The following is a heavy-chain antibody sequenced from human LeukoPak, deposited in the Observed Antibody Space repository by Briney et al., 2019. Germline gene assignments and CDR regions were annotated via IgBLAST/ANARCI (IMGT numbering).Heavy chain of an antibody. J-gene: IGHJ3*02. CDR3: ARHPLSGWYGGAFDI. V-gene: IGHV4-4*07. Sequence: PSETLSLTCTVSGGSISSYYWSWIRQPAGKGLEWIGRIYTSGSTNYNPSLKSRVTISVDTSKNQFSLKLSSVTAADTAGYYCARHPLSGWYGGAFDIWGQGTVVTVSS. D-gene: IGHD6-19*01. CDR2: IYTSGST. CDR1: GGSISSYY.